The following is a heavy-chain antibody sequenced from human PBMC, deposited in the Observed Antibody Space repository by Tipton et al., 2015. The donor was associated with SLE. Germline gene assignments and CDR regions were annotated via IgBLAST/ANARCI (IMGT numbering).Heavy chain of an antibody. CDR3: ARRIAAAGTGFDY. D-gene: IGHD6-13*01. CDR1: GFTFSSYG. J-gene: IGHJ4*02. CDR2: INHSGST. V-gene: IGHV4-34*01. Sequence: LRLSCAASGFTFSSYGMHWVRQPPGKGLVWIGEINHSGSTNYNPSLKSRVTISVDTSENQFSLKLSSVTAADTAVYYCARRIAAAGTGFDYWGQGTLVTVSS.